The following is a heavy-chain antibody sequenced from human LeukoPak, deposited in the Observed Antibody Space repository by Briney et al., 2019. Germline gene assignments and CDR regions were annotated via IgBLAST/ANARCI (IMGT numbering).Heavy chain of an antibody. D-gene: IGHD6-19*01. V-gene: IGHV4-39*01. CDR2: ISNSGST. CDR3: SNTNRGWYGVGDY. CDR1: SGSISSSTYS. J-gene: IGHJ4*02. Sequence: SEPLSLTCTVSSGSISSSTYSWGWIRQPPGKGLEWIGSISNSGSTYYNPSLMSRVTISVDTSKNQFSLKLSSVTAADTAVYYCSNTNRGWYGVGDYWGQGVLVTVSS.